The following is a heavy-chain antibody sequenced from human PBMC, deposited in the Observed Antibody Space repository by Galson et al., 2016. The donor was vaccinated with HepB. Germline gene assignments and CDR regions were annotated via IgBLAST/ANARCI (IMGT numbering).Heavy chain of an antibody. CDR1: GASISGHY. CDR3: ATETTTRDPYAFDV. CDR2: YYYSGNT. Sequence: SETLSLTCTVSGASISGHYWNWIRQSPGRGLEWIGYYYYSGNTNYNPSLRSRLTITVDTSTNQISLHLRSVTAADSAVYYCATETTTRDPYAFDVWGPGTMVTVS. J-gene: IGHJ3*01. D-gene: IGHD1-14*01. V-gene: IGHV4-59*08.